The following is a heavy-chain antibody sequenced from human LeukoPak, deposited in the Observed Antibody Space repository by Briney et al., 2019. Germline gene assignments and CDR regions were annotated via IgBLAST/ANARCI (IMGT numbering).Heavy chain of an antibody. CDR2: IYYSGST. CDR1: GGSISSYY. J-gene: IGHJ5*02. V-gene: IGHV4-59*01. Sequence: SETLSLTCTVSGGSISSYYWSWIRQPPGKGLEWIGYIYYSGSTNCNPSLKSRVTISVDTSKNQFSLKLSSVTAADTAVYYCARSRRDTAMVTSGQGTLVTVSS. CDR3: ARSRRDTAMVT. D-gene: IGHD5-18*01.